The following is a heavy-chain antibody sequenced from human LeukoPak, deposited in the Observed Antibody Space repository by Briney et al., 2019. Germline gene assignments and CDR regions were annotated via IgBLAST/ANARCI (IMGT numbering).Heavy chain of an antibody. V-gene: IGHV6-1*01. CDR2: TYYRSKWYN. Sequence: SQTLSLTCVVSGDSVSSKNGAWNWIRQSPSRGLEWLGRTYYRSKWYNDYAESMEGRMTISQDTSKNQYSPHLNPVTPDDTAVYYCARDFGTTGWHTFDYWGQGTLVTVSS. CDR3: ARDFGTTGWHTFDY. D-gene: IGHD6-19*01. J-gene: IGHJ4*02. CDR1: GDSVSSKNGA.